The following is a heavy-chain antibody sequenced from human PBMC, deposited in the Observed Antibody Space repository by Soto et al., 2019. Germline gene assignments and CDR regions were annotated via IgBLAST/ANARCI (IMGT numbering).Heavy chain of an antibody. J-gene: IGHJ1*01. CDR3: AKDFAGGRVGATYLAY. Sequence: GKGLEWVAVISYDGSNKYYADSVKGRFTISRDNSKNTLYLQMSSLRAEDTAVYYCAKDFAGGRVGATYLAYWGQGTLVTVSS. D-gene: IGHD1-26*01. CDR2: ISYDGSNK. V-gene: IGHV3-30*18.